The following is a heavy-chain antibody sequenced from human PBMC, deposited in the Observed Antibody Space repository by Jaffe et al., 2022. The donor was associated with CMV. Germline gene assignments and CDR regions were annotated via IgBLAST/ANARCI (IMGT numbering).Heavy chain of an antibody. V-gene: IGHV1-18*01. J-gene: IGHJ4*02. CDR1: GYTFTSYG. CDR2: ISAYNGNT. CDR3: ARTSGLVYSSGWSEVIDY. D-gene: IGHD6-19*01. Sequence: QVQLVQSGAEVKKPGASVKVSCKASGYTFTSYGISWVRQAPGQGLEWMGWISAYNGNTNYAQKLQGRVTMTTDTSTSTAYMELRSLRSDDTAVYYCARTSGLVYSSGWSEVIDYWGQGTLVTVSS.